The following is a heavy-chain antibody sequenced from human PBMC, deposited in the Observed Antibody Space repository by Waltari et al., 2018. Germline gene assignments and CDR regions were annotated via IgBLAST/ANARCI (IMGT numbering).Heavy chain of an antibody. CDR3: AKDSSWVSYFDY. J-gene: IGHJ4*02. D-gene: IGHD6-13*01. V-gene: IGHV3-23*01. Sequence: EVQLLESGGGLVQPGGSLRLSCADSGFTFSTYAMTWVRQAPGKGLEWVSFISGSDGSTYYADSVKGRFTISRDNSKNTLYLQMNSLRAEDTAVYYCAKDSSWVSYFDYWGQGTLVTVSS. CDR1: GFTFSTYA. CDR2: ISGSDGST.